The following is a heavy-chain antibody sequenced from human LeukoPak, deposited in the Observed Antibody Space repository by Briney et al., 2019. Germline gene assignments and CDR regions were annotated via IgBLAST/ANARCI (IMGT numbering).Heavy chain of an antibody. CDR2: INPNSGGT. Sequence: GASVKVSCKASGYTFTGYYMHWVRQAPGQGLGWMGWINPNSGGTNYAQKFQGRVTMTRDTSISTAYMELSRLRSDDTAVYYCARGHRITMIVVEPVDYWGQGTLVTVSS. CDR1: GYTFTGYY. D-gene: IGHD3-22*01. V-gene: IGHV1-2*02. J-gene: IGHJ4*02. CDR3: ARGHRITMIVVEPVDY.